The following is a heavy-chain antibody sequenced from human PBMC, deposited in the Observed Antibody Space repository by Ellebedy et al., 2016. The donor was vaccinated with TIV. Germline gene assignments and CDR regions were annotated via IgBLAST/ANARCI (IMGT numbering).Heavy chain of an antibody. V-gene: IGHV3-66*01. Sequence: GESLKISXVVSGITVTSNSISWVRQAPGKGLEWVSTFQIVGTTYYADSVKGRFTISRDNAKNMLYLQMNSLTADDAGVYYCARDRDDPNPGDAFDMWGQGTMVTVSS. CDR2: FQIVGTT. CDR3: ARDRDDPNPGDAFDM. CDR1: GITVTSNS. J-gene: IGHJ3*02.